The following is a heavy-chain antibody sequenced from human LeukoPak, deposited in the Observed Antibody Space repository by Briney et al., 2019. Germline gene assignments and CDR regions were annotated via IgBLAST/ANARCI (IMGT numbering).Heavy chain of an antibody. Sequence: SETLSLTCTVSGGSISSYYWSWIRQPAGKGLEWIGRIYTSGSTNYNASLKSRVSMSVDTSKNQFSLKLSSVTAADTAVFYCARENSGSYREFDYWGRGTLVTVSS. CDR1: GGSISSYY. J-gene: IGHJ4*02. V-gene: IGHV4-4*07. D-gene: IGHD1-26*01. CDR2: IYTSGST. CDR3: ARENSGSYREFDY.